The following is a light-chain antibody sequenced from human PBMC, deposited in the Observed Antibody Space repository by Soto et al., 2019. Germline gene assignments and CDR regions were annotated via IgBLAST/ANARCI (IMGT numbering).Light chain of an antibody. CDR2: SAF. J-gene: IGKJ1*01. CDR3: SQYGSAPGT. CDR1: ESVSSTH. V-gene: IGKV3-20*01. Sequence: EIVLTQSPGTLSLSPGEGATLSCRASESVSSTHLAWYQQKPGQAPSLLIYSAFIRATGVPDRFSGSGSGTDFTLTISRLEPEDFAVYYCSQYGSAPGTFGQGTKVEIK.